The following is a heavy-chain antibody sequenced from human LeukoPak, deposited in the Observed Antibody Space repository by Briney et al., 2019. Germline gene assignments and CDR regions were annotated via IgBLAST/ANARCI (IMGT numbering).Heavy chain of an antibody. CDR3: ARGANWGSPDY. J-gene: IGHJ4*02. Sequence: SETLSLTCTVSGGSISHYYLNWIRQPPGKGLEWIGDIYYGGSTNYNPSLKSRVTTSLDTSKNQFSLKLSSVTPADTAVYYCARGANWGSPDYWGQGTLVTVSS. V-gene: IGHV4-59*01. CDR2: IYYGGST. CDR1: GGSISHYY. D-gene: IGHD7-27*01.